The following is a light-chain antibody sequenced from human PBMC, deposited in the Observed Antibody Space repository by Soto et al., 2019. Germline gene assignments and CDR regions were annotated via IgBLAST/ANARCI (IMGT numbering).Light chain of an antibody. CDR2: GAS. J-gene: IGKJ1*01. CDR3: QQYGSSPRT. CDR1: QSVSNSY. V-gene: IGKV3-20*01. Sequence: LAQAPTTRSVSQGEKTTLSCRASQSVSNSYLAWYQQKPGQAPRLLIFGASSRATGIPDRFTGSGSGTDFTLTVGSLEPEDFALYYCQQYGSSPRTFGQGTKVDIK.